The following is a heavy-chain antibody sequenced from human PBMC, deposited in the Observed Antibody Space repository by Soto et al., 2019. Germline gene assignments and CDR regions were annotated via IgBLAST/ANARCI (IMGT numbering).Heavy chain of an antibody. CDR3: AREKGVYYDSSGYYLDAFDI. D-gene: IGHD3-22*01. CDR1: GGTFSSYA. V-gene: IGHV1-69*12. CDR2: IIPIFGTA. Sequence: QVQLVQSGAEVKKPGSSVKVSCKASGGTFSSYAISWVRQAPGQGLEWMGGIIPIFGTANYAQKFQGRVTITADESTSTACMELSSLRSEDTAVYYCAREKGVYYDSSGYYLDAFDIWGQGTMVTVSS. J-gene: IGHJ3*02.